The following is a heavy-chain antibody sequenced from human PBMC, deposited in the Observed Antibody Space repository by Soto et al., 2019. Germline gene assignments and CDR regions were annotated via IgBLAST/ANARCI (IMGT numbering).Heavy chain of an antibody. J-gene: IGHJ5*02. CDR3: VRDGTKTLRDWFDP. CDR2: IYVTGTT. D-gene: IGHD1-1*01. V-gene: IGHV4-4*07. Sequence: PSETLSLTCTVSGASISGFYWSWIRKSAGKGLEWIGRIYVTGTTDYNPSLKSRVMMPVDTSKKQFSLKLRSVTAADTAVYYCVRDGTKTLRDWFDPWGQGISVTVSS. CDR1: GASISGFY.